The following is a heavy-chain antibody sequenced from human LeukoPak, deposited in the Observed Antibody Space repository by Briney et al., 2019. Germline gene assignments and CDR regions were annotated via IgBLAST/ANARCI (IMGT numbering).Heavy chain of an antibody. Sequence: PSQTLSLTCTVSGGSISSGDYCWSWIRQPPGKGLEWIGYISYSGSTYYNPSLRSRITISVDTSKNQFSLRLTSVTAADTAVYYCARDLSGPNYYYYYMDVWGKGTTVTVSS. J-gene: IGHJ6*03. CDR1: GGSISSGDYC. D-gene: IGHD3-3*01. CDR3: ARDLSGPNYYYYYMDV. CDR2: ISYSGST. V-gene: IGHV4-30-4*08.